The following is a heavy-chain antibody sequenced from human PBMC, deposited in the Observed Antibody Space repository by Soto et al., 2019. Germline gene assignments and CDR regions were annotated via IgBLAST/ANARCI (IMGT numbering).Heavy chain of an antibody. CDR1: GFTFSRYW. V-gene: IGHV3-74*01. CDR2: ISSYGSDT. D-gene: IGHD3-16*01. CDR3: ASNYAYAEGYYWYGIDV. J-gene: IGHJ6*02. Sequence: EVQLVESGGGLVLPGGSLRLSCAASGFTFSRYWMHWVRQAPGNGLVWVSRISSYGSDTHYADSVKGRFTISRDNAKNTLCRKRNRLRAEVTAVYYCASNYAYAEGYYWYGIDVWGQGTTVTVSS.